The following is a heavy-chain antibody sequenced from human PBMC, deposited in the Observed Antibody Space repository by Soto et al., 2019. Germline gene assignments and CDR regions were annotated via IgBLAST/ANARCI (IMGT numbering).Heavy chain of an antibody. CDR1: GFTFSSYA. D-gene: IGHD1-26*01. CDR3: AKDLWSVGELPYFDY. CDR2: ISGSGGST. V-gene: IGHV3-23*01. J-gene: IGHJ4*02. Sequence: EVQLLESGGGLVQPGGSLRLSCAASGFTFSSYAMSWVRQAPGKGLEWVSAISGSGGSTYYADSVKGRFTISRDNSKNTLYLQMNSLSAEDTAVYSCAKDLWSVGELPYFDYWGQGTMVTVSS.